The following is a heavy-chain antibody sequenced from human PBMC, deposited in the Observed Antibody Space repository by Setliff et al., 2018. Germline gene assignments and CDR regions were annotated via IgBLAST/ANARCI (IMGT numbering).Heavy chain of an antibody. CDR1: GYTFTSYA. V-gene: IGHV1-3*01. D-gene: IGHD2-15*01. CDR3: ARSYPIGYCSGGSCYVLDY. CDR2: INAGNGNT. Sequence: ASVKVSCKASGYTFTSYAMHWVRQAPGQRLEWMGWINAGNGNTKYSQKFQCRVTITRDTSASTAYMELSSLRFEDAAVYYCARSYPIGYCSGGSCYVLDYWGQGTLVTVSS. J-gene: IGHJ4*02.